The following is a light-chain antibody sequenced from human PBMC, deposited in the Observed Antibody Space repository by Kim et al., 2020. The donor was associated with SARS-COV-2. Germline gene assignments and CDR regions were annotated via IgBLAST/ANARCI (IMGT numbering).Light chain of an antibody. CDR1: QSVRTNY. V-gene: IGKV3-20*01. CDR2: GAS. Sequence: PGERATLSCRASQSVRTNYLAWYQQRPGQAPRLLIYGASSRATGIPDRFSGDGSGTDFTLTISRLEPEDFVMYYCQQYGASPLTFGGGTKVDIK. CDR3: QQYGASPLT. J-gene: IGKJ4*01.